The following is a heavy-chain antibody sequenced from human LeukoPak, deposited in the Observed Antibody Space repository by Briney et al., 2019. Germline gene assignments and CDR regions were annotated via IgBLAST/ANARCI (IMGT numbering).Heavy chain of an antibody. Sequence: WVRQPPGKGLEWIGSIYYSGSTYYNPSLKSRVTISVDTSKNQFSLKLSSVTAADTAVYYCARGMYYDSSGYYYAYFDYWGQGTLVTVPS. CDR3: ARGMYYDSSGYYYAYFDY. J-gene: IGHJ4*02. D-gene: IGHD3-22*01. CDR2: IYYSGST. V-gene: IGHV4-39*01.